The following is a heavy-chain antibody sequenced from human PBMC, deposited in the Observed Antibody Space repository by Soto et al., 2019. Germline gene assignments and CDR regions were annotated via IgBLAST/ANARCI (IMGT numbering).Heavy chain of an antibody. J-gene: IGHJ4*02. CDR1: GFTFSGSA. V-gene: IGHV3-73*01. D-gene: IGHD4-17*01. CDR2: IRSKANSYAT. CDR3: TVTTVPTWGY. Sequence: EVQLVESGGGLVQPGGSLKLSCAASGFTFSGSAMHWVRQASGKGLEWVGRIRSKANSYATAYAASVKGRFTISRDDSKNTAFLQMKSLKTEDTAVYYCTVTTVPTWGYWGQGTLVTVSS.